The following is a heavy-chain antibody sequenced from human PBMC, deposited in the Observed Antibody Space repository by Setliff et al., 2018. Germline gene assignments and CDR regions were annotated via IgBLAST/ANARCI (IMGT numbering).Heavy chain of an antibody. Sequence: PSETLSLTCAVYDGSFSDYYWSWIRQPPGRGLEWIGTIFYRGTTYYNLSLKSPVTISLDASKNQFSLTLTSVTAADTAIYYCARQRVVVGAPSWFDPWGQGTLVTVSS. D-gene: IGHD2-15*01. CDR1: DGSFSDYY. J-gene: IGHJ5*02. V-gene: IGHV4-34*12. CDR2: IFYRGTT. CDR3: ARQRVVVGAPSWFDP.